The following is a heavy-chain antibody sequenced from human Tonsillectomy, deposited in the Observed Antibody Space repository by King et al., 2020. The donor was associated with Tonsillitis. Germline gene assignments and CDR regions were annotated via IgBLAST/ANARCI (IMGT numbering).Heavy chain of an antibody. CDR2: ISSDGRNK. D-gene: IGHD3-22*01. CDR3: AREPYYYDGRLYWGGFDY. J-gene: IGHJ4*02. Sequence: VQLVESGGGVVQPGKSLRLSCAASGFRLGSFALHWVRQAPGKGLEWVAVISSDGRNKQYADSLKGRFSISRDNSQSTLYLQLDSLTTEDTAVYYCAREPYYYDGRLYWGGFDYGGPGTLVTVSS. CDR1: GFRLGSFA. V-gene: IGHV3-30*04.